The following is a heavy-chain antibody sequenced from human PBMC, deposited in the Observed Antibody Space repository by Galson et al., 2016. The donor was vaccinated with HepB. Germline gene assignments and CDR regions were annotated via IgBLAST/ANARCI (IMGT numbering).Heavy chain of an antibody. Sequence: SLRLSCAASGFTFSNAWMSWVRQAPGKGLEWVGRIKSKTDGGTTDYAAPVKGSFTISRDDSKNTLYLQINSLKTEVEAVYYCTTDVGMTTDTNLREDYYGMDVCGPETTVTV. D-gene: IGHD4-17*01. CDR1: GFTFSNAW. CDR2: IKSKTDGGTT. CDR3: TTDVGMTTDTNLREDYYGMDV. J-gene: IGHJ6*01. V-gene: IGHV3-15*01.